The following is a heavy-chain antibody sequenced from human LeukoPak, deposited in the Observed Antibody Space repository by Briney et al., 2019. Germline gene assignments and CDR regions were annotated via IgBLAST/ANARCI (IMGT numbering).Heavy chain of an antibody. V-gene: IGHV1-18*01. CDR1: GCTVNSYG. CDR2: SSAYNRNT. CDR3: AGASLHWGYDIDY. J-gene: IGHJ4*02. Sequence: AAVKVSRTTSGCTVNSYGISWVRQAPGQGREWMGWSSAYNRNTNYPQTFQGRVTMTQDTSTSTADMEPRSPRYDDTTVYYCAGASLHWGYDIDYWGQGTLVTVSS. D-gene: IGHD7-27*01.